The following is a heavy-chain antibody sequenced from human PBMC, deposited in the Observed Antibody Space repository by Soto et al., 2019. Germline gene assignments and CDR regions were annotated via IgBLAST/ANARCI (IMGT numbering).Heavy chain of an antibody. Sequence: SETLSLTCTVSGGSISSYYWSWIRQPPGKGPEWIGYIHYSGSTNYNPSLKSRVTISVDTSKNQFSLKLSSVTAADTAVYYCARAGSSSWYPGNYYGMDVWGQGTTVTVSS. J-gene: IGHJ6*02. CDR1: GGSISSYY. D-gene: IGHD6-13*01. V-gene: IGHV4-59*01. CDR2: IHYSGST. CDR3: ARAGSSSWYPGNYYGMDV.